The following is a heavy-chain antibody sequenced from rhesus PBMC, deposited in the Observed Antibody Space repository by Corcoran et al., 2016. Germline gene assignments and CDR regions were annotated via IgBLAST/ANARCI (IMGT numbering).Heavy chain of an antibody. V-gene: IGHV4-122*02. J-gene: IGHJ1*01. CDR1: GGSISSGYYY. CDR3: ARAYSWNTPPGGYFEF. Sequence: QVQLQESGPGLVKPSETLSLTCAVSGGSISSGYYYWSWIRQPPGKGLEWIGYITYSGSTSYNPSLKSRVTISRYTSKNQFSLKLSSVTAADTAVYYCARAYSWNTPPGGYFEFWGQGALVTVSS. D-gene: IGHD1-20*01. CDR2: ITYSGST.